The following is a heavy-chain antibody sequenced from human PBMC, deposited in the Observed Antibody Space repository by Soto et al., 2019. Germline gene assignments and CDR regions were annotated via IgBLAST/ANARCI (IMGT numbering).Heavy chain of an antibody. J-gene: IGHJ4*02. V-gene: IGHV3-23*01. CDR2: ISGSGDST. CDR3: ASRNYYDTSGYYYWYYFDF. D-gene: IGHD3-22*01. Sequence: PGGSLRLSCAASEFTFGNYAMSWVRQAPGKGREWVSGISGSGDSTYYAESVKGRFTISRDNSKNTVYLQMNSLGAEDTAVYYCASRNYYDTSGYYYWYYFDFWGQGALVTVSS. CDR1: EFTFGNYA.